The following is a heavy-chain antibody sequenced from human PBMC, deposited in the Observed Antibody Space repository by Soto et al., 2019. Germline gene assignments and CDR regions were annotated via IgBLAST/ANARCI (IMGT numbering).Heavy chain of an antibody. CDR3: ARVALRYYDWIHYGRDX. V-gene: IGHV4-30-4*01. J-gene: IGHJ6*02. CDR2: IYYSGST. CDR1: GDSISSVDYY. Sequence: SETLSLTCTVSGDSISSVDYYWSWIRQPPGKGLEWIGYIYYSGSTYYNTSLKSRVTISVDTSKNQFSLKLSSVTAADTAVYYCARVALRYYDWIHYGRDXWGQGTIVTVS. D-gene: IGHD3-9*01.